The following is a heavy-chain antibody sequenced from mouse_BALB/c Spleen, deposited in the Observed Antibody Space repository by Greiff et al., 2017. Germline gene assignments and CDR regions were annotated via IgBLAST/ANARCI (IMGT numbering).Heavy chain of an antibody. J-gene: IGHJ3*01. V-gene: IGHV7-3*02. CDR2: IRNKSNGYTT. CDR1: GFTFTDYY. Sequence: EVQLVESGGGLVQPGGSLRLFCATSGFTFTDYYMSWVRQPPGKALEWLGFIRNKSNGYTTEYSASVKGRFTISRDNSQSILYLQMNTLRAEDSATDYCARGTGTWFAYWGQGTLVTVSA. CDR3: ARGTGTWFAY. D-gene: IGHD4-1*01.